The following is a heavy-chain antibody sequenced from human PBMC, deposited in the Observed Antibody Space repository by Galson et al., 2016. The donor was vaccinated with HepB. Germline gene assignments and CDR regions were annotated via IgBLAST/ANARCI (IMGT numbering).Heavy chain of an antibody. CDR2: ISPRDSYI. V-gene: IGHV5-10-1*01. CDR3: ARVGVGVRSDYGTFDY. D-gene: IGHD3-16*01. J-gene: IGHJ4*02. CDR1: GYSFPNYW. Sequence: QSGAEVKKPGESLRLSCTGSGYSFPNYWITWVRQMPGKGLEWMGRISPRDSYIPYSPSLQGRVIFSVDKSVSTAYLQWSSLKASDTAMYYCARVGVGVRSDYGTFDYWGQGTLVTVSS.